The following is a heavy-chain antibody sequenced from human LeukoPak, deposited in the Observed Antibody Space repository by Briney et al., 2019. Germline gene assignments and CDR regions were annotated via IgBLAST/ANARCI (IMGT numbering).Heavy chain of an antibody. J-gene: IGHJ5*02. CDR1: GYTFTSYG. V-gene: IGHV1-18*01. CDR3: ARDEASYFYDSGGRIDL. CDR2: MSPYNGNT. Sequence: GASVKVSCKASGYTFTSYGISWVRQAPGQGLEWVGWMSPYNGNTNYAQRLQGRVTMTTDTSTATAYMELTSLTSDDTALYYCARDEASYFYDSGGRIDLWGQGTLVTVSS. D-gene: IGHD3-22*01.